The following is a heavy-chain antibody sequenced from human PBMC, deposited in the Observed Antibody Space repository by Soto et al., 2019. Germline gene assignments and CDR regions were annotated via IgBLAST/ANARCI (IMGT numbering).Heavy chain of an antibody. V-gene: IGHV3-30-3*01. D-gene: IGHD3-10*01. CDR1: GFTFSSYA. CDR3: ARDLRAWRSLLSGY. CDR2: ISYDGSNK. Sequence: QVQLVESGGGVVQPGRSLRLSCAASGFTFSSYAMHWVRQAPGKGLEWVAVISYDGSNKYYADSVKGRFTISRDNSKNTLYLQMNSLRAEDTAVYYCARDLRAWRSLLSGYWGQGPLVTVSS. J-gene: IGHJ4*02.